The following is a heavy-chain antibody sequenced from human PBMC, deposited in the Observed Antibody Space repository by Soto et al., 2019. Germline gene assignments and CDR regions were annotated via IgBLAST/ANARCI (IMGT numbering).Heavy chain of an antibody. V-gene: IGHV1-69*01. J-gene: IGHJ4*02. CDR1: GGTFSSYA. CDR3: ARGLGYYYDRSGYWDY. D-gene: IGHD3-22*01. Sequence: QVQLVQSGAEVKTPASSVKVSCKASGGTFSSYAISWVRQAPGQGLEWMGGIIPIFCTANYAQKFQVRDTITADESTCTAYMELSSLRSEDTAVYYCARGLGYYYDRSGYWDYWGQGTLVPVSS. CDR2: IIPIFCTA.